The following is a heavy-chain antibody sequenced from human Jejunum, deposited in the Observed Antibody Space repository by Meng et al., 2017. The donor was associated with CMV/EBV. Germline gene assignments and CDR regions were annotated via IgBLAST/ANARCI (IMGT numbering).Heavy chain of an antibody. CDR2: IYNSGGT. Sequence: VVQAEACPGRVEPSGAPSLTCRVSVGSFNTYSWCWIRQPPGKGLEWIGYIYNSGGTYYNPSLKSRVTISTDTSKNQFSLKLNSVTAADTAVYYCVRHGDCSSGSCYYHWFDPWGQGSLVTVSS. CDR1: VGSFNTYS. V-gene: IGHV4-59*08. J-gene: IGHJ5*02. CDR3: VRHGDCSSGSCYYHWFDP. D-gene: IGHD2-2*01.